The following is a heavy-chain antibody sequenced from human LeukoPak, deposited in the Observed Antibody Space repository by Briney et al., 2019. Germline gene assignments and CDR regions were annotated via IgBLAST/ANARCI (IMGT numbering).Heavy chain of an antibody. V-gene: IGHV1-2*02. J-gene: IGHJ4*02. D-gene: IGHD6-13*01. CDR2: INPNSGGT. Sequence: AASVKVSCKASGYTFTGYYMHWVRQAPGQGLEWMGWINPNSGGTNYAQKFQGRVTMTRDASISTAYMELSRLRSDDTAVYYCARVGNIAAADCDYWGQGTLVTVSS. CDR3: ARVGNIAAADCDY. CDR1: GYTFTGYY.